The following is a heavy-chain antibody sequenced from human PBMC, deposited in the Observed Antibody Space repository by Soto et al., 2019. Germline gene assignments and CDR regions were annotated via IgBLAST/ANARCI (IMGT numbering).Heavy chain of an antibody. D-gene: IGHD2-2*01. J-gene: IGHJ6*02. CDR1: GFTFSNAW. Sequence: LRLSCAASGFTFSNAWMTWVRQAPGKGLEWVGHIKSITDGGTTDYAAPVKGRFTISRDDSKNMLYLQMNSLKSEDTAVYYCTTDSADIVVVPATSGMDVWGQGTTVTVSS. V-gene: IGHV3-15*01. CDR2: IKSITDGGTT. CDR3: TTDSADIVVVPATSGMDV.